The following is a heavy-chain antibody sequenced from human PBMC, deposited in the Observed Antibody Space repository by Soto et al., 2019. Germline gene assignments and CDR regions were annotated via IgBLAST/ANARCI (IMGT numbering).Heavy chain of an antibody. D-gene: IGHD6-13*01. J-gene: IGHJ4*02. Sequence: SETLSLTCTVSGGSISSYYWSWIRQPPGKGLEWIGYIYYSGSTNYNPSLKSRVTISVDTSKNLFSLKLSSVTAADTAVYYCARHGYSSSWYVDYWGQGTLVTVSS. CDR2: IYYSGST. CDR1: GGSISSYY. V-gene: IGHV4-59*08. CDR3: ARHGYSSSWYVDY.